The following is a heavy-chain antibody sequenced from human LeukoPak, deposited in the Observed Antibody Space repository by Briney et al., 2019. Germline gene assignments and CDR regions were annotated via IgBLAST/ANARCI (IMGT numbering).Heavy chain of an antibody. D-gene: IGHD2-21*01. CDR2: VYHSGST. CDR3: ARRGVGVIVSNDAFAI. CDR1: GGSISSMTYY. Sequence: SETLSLTCTVSGGSISSMTYYWGWIRQPPGKGLEWIGNVYHSGSTCYNPSLESRVTISIDTSRNQFSLKLSSVTAADTAVYYCARRGVGVIVSNDAFAIWGRGTMVTVSS. J-gene: IGHJ3*02. V-gene: IGHV4-39*01.